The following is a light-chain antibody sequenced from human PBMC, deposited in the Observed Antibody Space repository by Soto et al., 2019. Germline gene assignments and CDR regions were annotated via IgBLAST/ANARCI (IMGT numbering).Light chain of an antibody. J-gene: IGKJ5*01. CDR1: QAISSN. Sequence: EIVITHSPSTLSVSRGERATLSCRANQAISSNLAWYQQKPGQAPRLFIYDASTRATGIPARFSGSGSGTEITLTIISLQSEDVAVYYCQQYNNWPPITFGQGTRLEIK. CDR3: QQYNNWPPIT. CDR2: DAS. V-gene: IGKV3-15*01.